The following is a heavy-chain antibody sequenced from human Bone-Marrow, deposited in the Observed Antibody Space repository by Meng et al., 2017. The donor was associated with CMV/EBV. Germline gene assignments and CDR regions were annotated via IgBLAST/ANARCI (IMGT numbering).Heavy chain of an antibody. CDR2: ISSSSSYI. Sequence: GESLKISCAASGFTFSSYSMNWVRQAPGKGLEWVSSISSSSSYIYYADSVKGRFTISRDNAKNSLYLQMNSLRAEDTAVYYCARGVYYYDSSGYYYEAPLDYWGPGTLVSVYS. D-gene: IGHD3-22*01. V-gene: IGHV3-21*01. CDR1: GFTFSSYS. CDR3: ARGVYYYDSSGYYYEAPLDY. J-gene: IGHJ4*02.